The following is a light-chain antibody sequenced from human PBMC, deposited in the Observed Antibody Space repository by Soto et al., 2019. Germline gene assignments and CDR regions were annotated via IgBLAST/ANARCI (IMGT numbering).Light chain of an antibody. Sequence: DIQMTQSPSTLSASVGDRVTITCRASQSISSWLAWYQQKPGKAPKLLIYDASSLESGVPSRFSGSGSGTEFNLSLSSLQPDDFATYYCQQYNSYSPTFGQGTKLEIK. CDR1: QSISSW. CDR2: DAS. CDR3: QQYNSYSPT. J-gene: IGKJ2*01. V-gene: IGKV1-5*01.